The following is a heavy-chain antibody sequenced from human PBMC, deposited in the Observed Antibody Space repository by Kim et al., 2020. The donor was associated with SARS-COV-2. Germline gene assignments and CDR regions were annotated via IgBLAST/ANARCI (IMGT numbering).Heavy chain of an antibody. D-gene: IGHD2-15*01. CDR3: ARARRGGSVPVYFDY. CDR2: IKQDGSEK. Sequence: GGSLRLSCAASGFTFSSYWMSWVRQAPGKGLEWVANIKQDGSEKYYVDSVKGRFTISRDNAKNSLYLQMNSLRAEDTAVYYCARARRGGSVPVYFDYWGQGTLVTVSS. J-gene: IGHJ4*02. V-gene: IGHV3-7*03. CDR1: GFTFSSYW.